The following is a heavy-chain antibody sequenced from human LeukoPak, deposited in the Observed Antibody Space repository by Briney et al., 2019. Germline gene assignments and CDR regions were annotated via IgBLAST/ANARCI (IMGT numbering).Heavy chain of an antibody. CDR1: GFTFRSYD. J-gene: IGHJ3*02. D-gene: IGHD2-15*01. CDR3: ARDGWGYCSGGSCHEGVGAFDI. CDR2: IAYDGSNK. Sequence: GRSLRLSCGGTGFTFRSYDMHWVRQAPGKGLEWVAGIAYDGSNKDHADAVKGRFTISRDNSKNSLYLQMNSLRAEDTAVYYCARDGWGYCSGGSCHEGVGAFDIWGQGTMVTVSS. V-gene: IGHV3-30*04.